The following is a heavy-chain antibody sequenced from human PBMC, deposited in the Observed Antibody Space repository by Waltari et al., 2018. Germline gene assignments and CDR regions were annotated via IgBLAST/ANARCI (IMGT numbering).Heavy chain of an antibody. CDR3: ARDKGDSSWYALDY. V-gene: IGHV4-61*02. CDR1: GGSISSGSYY. CDR2: IYTSGST. Sequence: QVQLQESGPGLVKPSQTLSLTCTVSGGSISSGSYYWSWIRQPAGKGLEWIGRIYTSGSTNYNPSLKSRVTISVDTSKNQFSLKLSSVTAADTAVYYCARDKGDSSWYALDYWGQGTLVTVSS. J-gene: IGHJ4*02. D-gene: IGHD6-13*01.